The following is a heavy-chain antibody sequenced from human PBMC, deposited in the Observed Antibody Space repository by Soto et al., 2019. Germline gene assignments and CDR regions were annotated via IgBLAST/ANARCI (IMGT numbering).Heavy chain of an antibody. V-gene: IGHV3-66*01. J-gene: IGHJ5*02. CDR2: IYSGGST. CDR3: AGRDCCGGSGYPNWLDL. CDR1: GLTVSSSY. Sequence: GGSLRLSCAASGLTVSSSYMSWVRQAPGKGLEWVSIIYSGGSTYYTDSVKGRFTISRDNSKNTLYLQMNSLRDEDTAVYYCAGRDCCGGSGYPNWLDLWGQGTLVIVSS. D-gene: IGHD2-15*01.